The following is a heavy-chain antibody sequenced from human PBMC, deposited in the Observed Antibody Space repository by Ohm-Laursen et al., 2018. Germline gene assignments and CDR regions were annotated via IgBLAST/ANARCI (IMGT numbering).Heavy chain of an antibody. J-gene: IGHJ4*02. Sequence: SLRLSCTASGFTFSSYGMHWVRQAPGKGLEWVAVISYDGSNKYYADSVKGRFTISRDNSKNTLYLQMNSLRAEDTAVYYCAKTPETYYFDYWGQGTLVTVSS. CDR2: ISYDGSNK. V-gene: IGHV3-30*18. CDR1: GFTFSSYG. CDR3: AKTPETYYFDY.